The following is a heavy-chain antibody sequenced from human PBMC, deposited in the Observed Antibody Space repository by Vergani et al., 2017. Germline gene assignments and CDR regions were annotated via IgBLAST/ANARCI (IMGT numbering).Heavy chain of an antibody. CDR3: ARLVAGFDY. CDR2: INHSGST. Sequence: QVQLQQWGAGLLKPSETLSLTCAVYRGSFSGYYWTWIRLPPASGVECFWEINHSGSTNYNPSLKSRVTISVDTSKNQFSLKLSSVTAADTAVYYCARLVAGFDYWGQGTLVTVSS. D-gene: IGHD6-19*01. V-gene: IGHV4-34*01. CDR1: RGSFSGYY. J-gene: IGHJ4*02.